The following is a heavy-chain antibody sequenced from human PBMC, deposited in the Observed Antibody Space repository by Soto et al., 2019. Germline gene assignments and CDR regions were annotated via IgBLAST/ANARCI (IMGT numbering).Heavy chain of an antibody. CDR2: IDPSDSYT. CDR1: GYSFTSYW. V-gene: IGHV5-10-1*01. Sequence: GESLKISCKGSGYSFTSYWISWVRQMPGKGLEWMGRIDPSDSYTNYSPSFQGHVTISADKSISTAYLQWSSLKASDTAMYYCARSESPPDLLTGYYTAPSYGMDVWGQGTTVTVSS. J-gene: IGHJ6*02. CDR3: ARSESPPDLLTGYYTAPSYGMDV. D-gene: IGHD3-9*01.